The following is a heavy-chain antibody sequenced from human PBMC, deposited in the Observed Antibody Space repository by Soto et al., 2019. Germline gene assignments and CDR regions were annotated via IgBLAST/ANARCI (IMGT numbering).Heavy chain of an antibody. V-gene: IGHV1-18*04. D-gene: IGHD6-19*01. CDR3: AKDPRRWAVAGTVYDY. CDR1: GYTFTSYG. Sequence: QVQLVQSRAEVKKPGASVKVSCKASGYTFTSYGISWVRQAPGQGLEWMGWISAYNGNTNYAQKLQGRVTMTTDTSTSTAYMELRSLRSDDTAVYYCAKDPRRWAVAGTVYDYWGQGTLVTVSS. CDR2: ISAYNGNT. J-gene: IGHJ4*02.